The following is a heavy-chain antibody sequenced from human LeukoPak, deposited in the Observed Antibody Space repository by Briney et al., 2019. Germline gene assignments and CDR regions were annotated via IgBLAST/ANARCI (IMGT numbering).Heavy chain of an antibody. Sequence: SETLSLTCTVSGGSISSSSYYWGWTRQPPGKGLEWIGSIYYSGSTYYNPSLKSRVTISVDTSKNQFSLKLSSVTAADTAVYYCASWAYSSSWYYFDYWGQGTLVTVSS. CDR1: GGSISSSSYY. CDR3: ASWAYSSSWYYFDY. CDR2: IYYSGST. J-gene: IGHJ4*02. V-gene: IGHV4-39*01. D-gene: IGHD6-13*01.